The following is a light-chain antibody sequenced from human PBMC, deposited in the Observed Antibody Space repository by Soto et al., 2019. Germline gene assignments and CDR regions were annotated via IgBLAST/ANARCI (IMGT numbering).Light chain of an antibody. V-gene: IGLV2-14*03. CDR3: SSYTSSSTVM. J-gene: IGLJ3*02. CDR2: DVN. Sequence: QSALTQPASVSGSPGQSIAISCTGTSSDIGGYNYVSWYQQHPGKAPKLVICDVNNRPSGVSNRFSGSKSGNTASLTISGLQAEDEADYYCSSYTSSSTVMFGGGTKLTVL. CDR1: SSDIGGYNY.